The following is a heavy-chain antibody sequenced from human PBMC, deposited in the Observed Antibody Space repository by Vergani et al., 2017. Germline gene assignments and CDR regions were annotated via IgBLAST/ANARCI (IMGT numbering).Heavy chain of an antibody. Sequence: EVQLVQSGAEVKKPGESLKISCKGSGYSFTSYWIGWVRQMPGKGLEWMGIIYPGDSDTRYSPSFQGQVTISADKSISTAYLQWSSLKASDTAMYYCARQVGVVVPAASRYYYYMDVWGKGTTVTVSS. J-gene: IGHJ6*03. CDR1: GYSFTSYW. CDR2: IYPGDSDT. V-gene: IGHV5-51*01. D-gene: IGHD2-2*01. CDR3: ARQVGVVVPAASRYYYYMDV.